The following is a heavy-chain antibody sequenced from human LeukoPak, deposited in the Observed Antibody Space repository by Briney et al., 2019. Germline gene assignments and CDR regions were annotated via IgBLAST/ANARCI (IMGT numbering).Heavy chain of an antibody. D-gene: IGHD4-17*01. CDR2: ISGSGGNT. V-gene: IGHV3-23*01. CDR3: AKLLNDYGDYYFDY. CDR1: GFTFSIYA. Sequence: PGGPLRLSCAASGFTFSIYAMSWVRQAPGKGLEWVSAISGSGGNTYYADSVRGRFTISRDNSKNTLYLQVNSLRAEDTAVYYCAKLLNDYGDYYFDYWGQGTLVTVSS. J-gene: IGHJ4*02.